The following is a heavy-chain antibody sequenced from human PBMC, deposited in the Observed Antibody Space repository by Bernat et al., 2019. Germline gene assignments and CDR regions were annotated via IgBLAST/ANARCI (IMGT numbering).Heavy chain of an antibody. J-gene: IGHJ1*01. CDR3: AHRPAAAGTGYFQH. CDR2: IYWDDDK. D-gene: IGHD6-13*01. CDR1: GFSLSTSGVG. Sequence: QITLKESGPTLVKPTQTLTLTCTFSGFSLSTSGVGVGWVRQPPGKALEWLALIYWDDDKRYSPSPKSRLTITKDTSKNQVVLTMTNMDPVDTATYYCAHRPAAAGTGYFQHWGQGTLVTVSS. V-gene: IGHV2-5*02.